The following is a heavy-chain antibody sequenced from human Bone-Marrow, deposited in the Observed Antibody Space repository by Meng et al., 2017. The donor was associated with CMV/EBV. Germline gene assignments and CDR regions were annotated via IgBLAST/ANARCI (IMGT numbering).Heavy chain of an antibody. D-gene: IGHD6-6*01. V-gene: IGHV5-10-1*01. CDR1: GYSFTTYW. CDR2: IDPSDSYA. Sequence: SGYSFTTYWITWVRQMPGKGLGWMGRIDPSDSYANYSPSFQGQVTISADKSISTAYLQWSSLKASDTAMYYCARHKGGTSSDNWLDPWGQGTLVTVSS. CDR3: ARHKGGTSSDNWLDP. J-gene: IGHJ5*02.